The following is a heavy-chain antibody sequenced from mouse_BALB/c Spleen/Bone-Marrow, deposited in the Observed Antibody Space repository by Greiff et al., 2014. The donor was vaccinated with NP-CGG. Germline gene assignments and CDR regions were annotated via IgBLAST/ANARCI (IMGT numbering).Heavy chain of an antibody. CDR1: GYTFTSYW. V-gene: IGHV1-55*01. J-gene: IGHJ2*01. CDR2: IYPGSDNN. CDR3: SREKDGVFDY. Sequence: VKLMESGAELVKPGASVKMSCKASGYTFTSYWMHWVKQRPGQGLEWIGDIYPGSDNNKYNENVTGKATLTVDTASYTAYMQLSSLNSEDAAVYYCSREKDGVFDYWGQGTTLTVSS. D-gene: IGHD2-3*01.